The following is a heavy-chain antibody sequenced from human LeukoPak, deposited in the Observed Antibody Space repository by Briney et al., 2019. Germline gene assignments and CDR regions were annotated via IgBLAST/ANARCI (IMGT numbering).Heavy chain of an antibody. D-gene: IGHD3-10*01. CDR3: AKSDQSYYGSGRGLAFDI. Sequence: PGGSPRLSCAASGFTFSSYVMSWVRQAPGKGLEWVSAISGSGGSTYYADSVKGRFTISRDNSKNTLYLQMNSLRAEDTAVYYCAKSDQSYYGSGRGLAFDIWGQGTMVTVSS. CDR2: ISGSGGST. V-gene: IGHV3-23*01. J-gene: IGHJ3*02. CDR1: GFTFSSYV.